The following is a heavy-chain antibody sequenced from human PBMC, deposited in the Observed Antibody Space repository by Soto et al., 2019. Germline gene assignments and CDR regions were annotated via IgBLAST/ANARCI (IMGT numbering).Heavy chain of an antibody. CDR1: GGSFSGYY. Sequence: SETLSLTCAVYGGSFSGYYWSWIRQPPGKGLEWIGEINHSGSTNYNPSLKSRVTISVDTSKNQFSLRLSSVTAADTAVYYCARGFLVGYSYGCPDYWGQRTLVTVS. J-gene: IGHJ4*02. V-gene: IGHV4-34*01. CDR3: ARGFLVGYSYGCPDY. CDR2: INHSGST. D-gene: IGHD5-18*01.